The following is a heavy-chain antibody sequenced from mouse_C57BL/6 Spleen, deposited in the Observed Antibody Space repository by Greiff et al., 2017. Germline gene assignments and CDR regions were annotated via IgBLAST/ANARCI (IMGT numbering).Heavy chain of an antibody. CDR2: IDPANGNT. J-gene: IGHJ2*01. V-gene: IGHV14-3*01. CDR1: GFNIKNTY. Sequence: VQLQQSVAELVRPGASVKLSCTASGFNIKNTYMHWVKQRPEQGLECIGRIDPANGNTKYAPKFQGKATITADTSSNTAYLQLSSLTSEDTAIYYCARTITTVVATRGYFDYWGQGTTLTVSS. D-gene: IGHD1-1*01. CDR3: ARTITTVVATRGYFDY.